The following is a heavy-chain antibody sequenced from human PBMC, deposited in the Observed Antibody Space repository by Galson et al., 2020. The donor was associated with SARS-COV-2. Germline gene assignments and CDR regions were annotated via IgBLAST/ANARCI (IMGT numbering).Heavy chain of an antibody. J-gene: IGHJ3*02. CDR2: IDPSDSYT. Sequence: KVSCKGSGYSFTSYWISWVRQMPGKGLEWKGRIDPSDSYTNYSPSFQGHVTISADKSISTAYLQWSSLKASDTAMYYCARHLAGDPGAFDIWGQGTMVTVSS. V-gene: IGHV5-10-1*01. CDR1: GYSFTSYW. CDR3: ARHLAGDPGAFDI. D-gene: IGHD7-27*01.